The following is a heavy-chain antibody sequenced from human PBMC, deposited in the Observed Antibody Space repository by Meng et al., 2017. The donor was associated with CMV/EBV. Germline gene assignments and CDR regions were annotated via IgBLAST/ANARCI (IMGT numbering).Heavy chain of an antibody. CDR3: ARRVGWFGVVIAFDF. D-gene: IGHD3-3*01. V-gene: IGHV3-11*01. Sequence: GGSLRLSCAVSGFTFSDYYMSWIRQSPEEWLEWVSYISSSGSTIYYADSVKGRFTISRDNAKNSLYLQMNSLRAEDTAVYYCARRVGWFGVVIAFDFWGQGTLVTVSS. J-gene: IGHJ4*02. CDR2: ISSSGSTI. CDR1: GFTFSDYY.